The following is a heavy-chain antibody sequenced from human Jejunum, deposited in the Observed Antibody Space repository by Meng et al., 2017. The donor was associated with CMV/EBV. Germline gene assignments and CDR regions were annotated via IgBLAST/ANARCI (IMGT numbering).Heavy chain of an antibody. D-gene: IGHD5-18*01. CDR2: IYPNGNT. CDR3: ARDAPPNNYGWFDP. CDR1: GDSISIYY. J-gene: IGHJ5*02. V-gene: IGHV4-4*07. Sequence: QVQLQGSGPSLVKPSHTLSLTCTVSGDSISIYYWSWIRQPAGKGLEWIGRIYPNGNTNYNPSLKRRVTMSIDTSKNQFSLKLTSVTAADTAVYYCARDAPPNNYGWFDPWGQGTLVTVSS.